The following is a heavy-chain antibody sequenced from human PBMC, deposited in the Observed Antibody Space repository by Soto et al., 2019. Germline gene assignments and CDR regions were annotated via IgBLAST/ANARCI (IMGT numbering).Heavy chain of an antibody. J-gene: IGHJ4*02. CDR3: ARDLAKGGGRAGFDY. CDR2: INPKSGGT. CDR1: GSGXSVYY. D-gene: IGHD1-26*01. V-gene: IGHV1-2*02. Sequence: KVSCEAAGSGXSVYYMGWVRQSHRQGLEWMGWINPKSGGTMYPQKFQGRVTMTWDTSISKAYMALTRMRSEDTAVYYCARDLAKGGGRAGFDYRAQAQLVTVS.